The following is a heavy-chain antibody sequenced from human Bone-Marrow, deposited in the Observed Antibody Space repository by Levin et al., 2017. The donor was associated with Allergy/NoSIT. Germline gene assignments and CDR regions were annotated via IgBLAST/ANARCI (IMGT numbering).Heavy chain of an antibody. CDR3: ARTLSASWDAFDI. CDR1: GFTFNIYW. V-gene: IGHV3-74*01. CDR2: INGDASST. Sequence: PGGSLRLSCAASGFTFNIYWMHWVRQAPGKGLVWVSRINGDASSTSYADFVKGRFTISRDNAINTLNLQMNSLRAEDTAVYYCARTLSASWDAFDIWGPGTAVTVSS. D-gene: IGHD3-10*01. J-gene: IGHJ3*02.